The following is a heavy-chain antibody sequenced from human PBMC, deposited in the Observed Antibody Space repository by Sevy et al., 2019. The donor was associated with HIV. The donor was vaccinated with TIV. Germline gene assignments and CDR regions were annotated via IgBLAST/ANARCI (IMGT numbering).Heavy chain of an antibody. V-gene: IGHV4-39*01. Sequence: SETLSLTCAVSGDSISSNNYYWGWIRQSPGKGLEWIGIVYYTGTTYYNPSLKSRVTISVDTSKSQFSLRLSSVTAADTAVYFCAGSYYNFWNGYYNLFDSWGQGTLVTVSS. CDR1: GDSISSNNYY. D-gene: IGHD3-3*01. CDR2: VYYTGTT. CDR3: AGSYYNFWNGYYNLFDS. J-gene: IGHJ4*02.